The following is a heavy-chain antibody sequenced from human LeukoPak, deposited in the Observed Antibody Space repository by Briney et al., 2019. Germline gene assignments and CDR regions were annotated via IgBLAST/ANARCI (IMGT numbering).Heavy chain of an antibody. CDR3: ARLLHSDAFDI. CDR1: GGSISSSSYY. Sequence: PSETLSLTCTVSGGSISSSSYYWGWIRQPPGKGLEWIGSIYYSGSTYYNPSLKSRVTISVDTSKNQFSLKLSSVTAADTAVYYCARLLHSDAFDIWGQGTMVTVSS. D-gene: IGHD2-15*01. CDR2: IYYSGST. J-gene: IGHJ3*02. V-gene: IGHV4-39*01.